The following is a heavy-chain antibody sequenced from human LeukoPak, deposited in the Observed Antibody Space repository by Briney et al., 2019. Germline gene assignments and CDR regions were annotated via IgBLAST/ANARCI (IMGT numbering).Heavy chain of an antibody. V-gene: IGHV3-53*01. CDR3: ARDRPYGSGSYYGRNWYFDL. J-gene: IGHJ2*01. Sequence: GSLRLSCAASGFTVSSNYMSWVRQAPGKGLEWVSVIYSGGSTYYADSVKGRFTISRDNSKNTLYLQMNSLRAEDTAVYYCARDRPYGSGSYYGRNWYFDLWGRGTLVTVSS. D-gene: IGHD3-10*01. CDR1: GFTVSSNY. CDR2: IYSGGST.